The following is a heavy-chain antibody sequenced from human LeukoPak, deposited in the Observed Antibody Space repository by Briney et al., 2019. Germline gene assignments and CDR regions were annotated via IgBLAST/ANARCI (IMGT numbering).Heavy chain of an antibody. CDR3: ARVPNSSGWSYFDY. J-gene: IGHJ4*02. CDR2: IWYDGSNK. D-gene: IGHD6-19*01. Sequence: GGSLRLSCAASGFTFSSYGMHWVRQAPGKGLEWVAVIWYDGSNKYYADSVKGRFTISRDNSKNTLYLQMNSLRAEDTAVYYCARVPNSSGWSYFDYWGQGTLVTVSS. CDR1: GFTFSSYG. V-gene: IGHV3-33*01.